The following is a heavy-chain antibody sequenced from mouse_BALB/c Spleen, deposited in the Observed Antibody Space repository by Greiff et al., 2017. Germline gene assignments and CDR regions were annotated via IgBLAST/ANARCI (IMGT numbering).Heavy chain of an antibody. CDR1: GYTFTSYW. CDR2: IDPSDSYT. J-gene: IGHJ4*01. V-gene: IGHV1-69*02. Sequence: QVQLQQPGAELVKPGASVKLSCTASGYTFTSYWLHWVKQRPGQGLEWIGEIDPSDSYTNYNQKFRGKATLTVDKSPSTAYMQLSSLTSEDSAVYYCASYEEAMDYWGQGTSVTVSS. D-gene: IGHD2-3*01. CDR3: ASYEEAMDY.